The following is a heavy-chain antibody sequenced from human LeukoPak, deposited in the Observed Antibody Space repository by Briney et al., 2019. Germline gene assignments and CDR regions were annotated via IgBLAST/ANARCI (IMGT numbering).Heavy chain of an antibody. CDR1: GGSFSGYY. J-gene: IGHJ4*02. D-gene: IGHD6-19*01. CDR3: ARADFSTGYSSGARRIDY. V-gene: IGHV4-34*01. Sequence: PSETLCLTCAVYGGSFSGYYWSWIRQPPGKGLEWIGEINHGGSTNYNPSLKSRVTISVDTSKNQFSLKLSSVTAADTAVYYCARADFSTGYSSGARRIDYRGQGTLVTVSS. CDR2: INHGGST.